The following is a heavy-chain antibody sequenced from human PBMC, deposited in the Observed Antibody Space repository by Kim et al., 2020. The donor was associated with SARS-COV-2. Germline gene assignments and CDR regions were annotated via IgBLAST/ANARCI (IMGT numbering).Heavy chain of an antibody. V-gene: IGHV3-30*18. CDR1: GFTFSSYG. Sequence: GGSLRLSCAASGFTFSSYGMHWVRQAPGKGLEWVAVISYDGSNKYYADSVKGRFTISRDNSKNTLYLQMNSLRAEDTAVYYCAKERSGIVVVTATFDYWGQRTLVTVS. J-gene: IGHJ4*02. D-gene: IGHD2-21*02. CDR3: AKERSGIVVVTATFDY. CDR2: ISYDGSNK.